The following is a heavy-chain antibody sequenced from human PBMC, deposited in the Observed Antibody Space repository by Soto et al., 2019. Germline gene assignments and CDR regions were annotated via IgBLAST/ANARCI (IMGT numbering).Heavy chain of an antibody. CDR1: GYTFTGYY. V-gene: IGHV1-2*04. CDR3: ARDFRRAFDI. CDR2: INPNSGGT. J-gene: IGHJ3*02. Sequence: ASVKVSCKASGYTFTGYYMHWVRQAPGQGLEWMGWINPNSGGTNYAQKFQGWVTMTRDTSISTTYMELSGLRSDDTAVYYCARDFRRAFDIWGQGTMVTVSS.